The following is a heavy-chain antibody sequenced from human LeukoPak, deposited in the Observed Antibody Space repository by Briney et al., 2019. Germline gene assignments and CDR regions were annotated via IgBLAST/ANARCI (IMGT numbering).Heavy chain of an antibody. D-gene: IGHD3-22*01. Sequence: VASVKVSCKASGYTFTSYGISWVRQAPGQGLEWMGWISAYNGNTNYAQKLQGRVTMTTDTSTSTAYMELRSLRSDDTAVYYCARVYYDSSGYYYGPFFFDYWGQGTLVTASS. CDR2: ISAYNGNT. CDR3: ARVYYDSSGYYYGPFFFDY. V-gene: IGHV1-18*01. CDR1: GYTFTSYG. J-gene: IGHJ4*02.